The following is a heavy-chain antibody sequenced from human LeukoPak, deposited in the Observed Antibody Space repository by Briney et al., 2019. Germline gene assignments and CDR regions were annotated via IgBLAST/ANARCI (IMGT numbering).Heavy chain of an antibody. CDR2: IYTSGST. D-gene: IGHD2-2*01. Sequence: PSETLSLTCTVSGGSISSYYWSWIRQPAGKGLEWIGRIYTSGSTNYNPSLKSRVTMSVDTSKNQFSLKLSSVTAADTAVYYCARDCSSTSCYGLYFDPWGQGTLVTVSS. J-gene: IGHJ5*02. CDR3: ARDCSSTSCYGLYFDP. V-gene: IGHV4-4*07. CDR1: GGSISSYY.